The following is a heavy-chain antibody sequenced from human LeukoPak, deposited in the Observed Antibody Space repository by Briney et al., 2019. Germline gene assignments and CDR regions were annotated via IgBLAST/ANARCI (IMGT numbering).Heavy chain of an antibody. CDR1: GFTFSNYA. D-gene: IGHD2-21*01. CDR3: ARLARDYPANY. CDR2: ISGSGDNT. J-gene: IGHJ4*02. V-gene: IGHV3-23*01. Sequence: GGSLRLSCAASGFTFSNYAMSWVRQAPGKGLEWVSAISGSGDNTNYADSVKGRFTISRDNSKNTLYLQMNSLRAEDTAVYYCARLARDYPANYWGQGTLVTVSS.